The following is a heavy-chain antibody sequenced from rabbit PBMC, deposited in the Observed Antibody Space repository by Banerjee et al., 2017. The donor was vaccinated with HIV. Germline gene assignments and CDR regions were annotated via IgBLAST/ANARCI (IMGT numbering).Heavy chain of an antibody. Sequence: QSLEESGGGLVQPEGSLALTCKASGFTISSGYDMCWVRQAPGKGLEWIGCIYSASGSAYYASWAKGRFTISKTSSTTVTLQMTSLTAADTATYFCARGGILVAGALNLWGQGTLVTVS. D-gene: IGHD4-1*01. CDR3: ARGGILVAGALNL. CDR1: GFTISSGYD. CDR2: IYSASGSA. V-gene: IGHV1S40*01. J-gene: IGHJ4*01.